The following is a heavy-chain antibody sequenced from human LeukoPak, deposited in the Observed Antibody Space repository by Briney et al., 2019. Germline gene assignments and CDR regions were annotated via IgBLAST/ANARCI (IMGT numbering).Heavy chain of an antibody. CDR3: ARDNRYDSSGYYLLDAFDI. V-gene: IGHV4-4*07. CDR2: IYTSGST. Sequence: PSETLSLTCTVSGGSISSYYWSWIRQPAGKGLEWIGRIYTSGSTNYNPSLKSRVTMLVDTSKNQFSLKLSSVTAADTAVYYCARDNRYDSSGYYLLDAFDIWGQGTMVTVSS. D-gene: IGHD3-22*01. J-gene: IGHJ3*02. CDR1: GGSISSYY.